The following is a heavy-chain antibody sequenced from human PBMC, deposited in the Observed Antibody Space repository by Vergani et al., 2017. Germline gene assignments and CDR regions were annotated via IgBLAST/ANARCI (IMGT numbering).Heavy chain of an antibody. Sequence: QVQLQESGPGLVKPSQTLSLTCTVSGGSISSGGYSWSWIRQHPGKGLEWIGYIYYSGSTYYNPSLKSRVTISVDTSKNQFSLKLSSVTAADTAVYYCARDPSSGYSRFDYWGQGTLVTVSS. J-gene: IGHJ4*02. V-gene: IGHV4-31*03. CDR1: GGSISSGGYS. CDR3: ARDPSSGYSRFDY. D-gene: IGHD3-22*01. CDR2: IYYSGST.